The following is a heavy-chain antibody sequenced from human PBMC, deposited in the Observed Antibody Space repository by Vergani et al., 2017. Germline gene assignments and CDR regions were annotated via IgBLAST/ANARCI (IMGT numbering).Heavy chain of an antibody. Sequence: QVQLVQSGAEVKKPGASVKVSCKASGYTFTSYAMHWVRQAPGQRLEWMGWINAGNGNTKYSQKFQGRVTITRDTSASTAYMGLSSLRSEDTAVYYCARGDGYCSSTSCYYWFDPWGQGTLVTVSS. CDR3: ARGDGYCSSTSCYYWFDP. V-gene: IGHV1-3*01. CDR1: GYTFTSYA. CDR2: INAGNGNT. D-gene: IGHD2-2*01. J-gene: IGHJ5*02.